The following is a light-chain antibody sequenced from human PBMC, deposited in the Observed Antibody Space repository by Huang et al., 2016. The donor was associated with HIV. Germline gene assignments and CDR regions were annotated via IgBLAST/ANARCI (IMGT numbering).Light chain of an antibody. CDR1: QDISNY. Sequence: DIQMTQSPSSLSASVGERVTITCQASQDISNYLNWYQQKPGKAPKLLIYDASNLETGVPSRFSGSGSGTDFTFTISSLQPEDIATYYCQQYDNFLTFGPGTKVDIK. CDR3: QQYDNFLT. V-gene: IGKV1-33*01. CDR2: DAS. J-gene: IGKJ3*01.